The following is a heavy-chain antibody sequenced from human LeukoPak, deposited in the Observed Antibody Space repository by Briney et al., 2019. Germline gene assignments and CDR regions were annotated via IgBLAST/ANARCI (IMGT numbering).Heavy chain of an antibody. D-gene: IGHD1-1*01. Sequence: SETLSLTCAVYGGSFSGYYWSWIRQPPGKGLEWIGEINHSGSTNYNPSLKSRVTISVGTSKNQFSLKLSSVTAADTAVYYCARGLHTTFDYWGQGTLVTVSS. V-gene: IGHV4-34*01. CDR2: INHSGST. CDR1: GGSFSGYY. CDR3: ARGLHTTFDY. J-gene: IGHJ4*02.